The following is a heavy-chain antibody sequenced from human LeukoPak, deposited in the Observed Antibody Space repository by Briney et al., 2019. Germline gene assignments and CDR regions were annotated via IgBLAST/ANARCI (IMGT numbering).Heavy chain of an antibody. J-gene: IGHJ3*02. CDR2: IYYSGTT. Sequence: SETLSLTCTVSGGSISSSSFFWGWIRQPPGKGLEWIGSIYYSGTTYYNPSLKSRVTMSVDTSKNQFSLMLRSVTAADTAVYYCARGGRYFDWLFPGDAFDIWGQGTMVTVSS. V-gene: IGHV4-39*07. CDR3: ARGGRYFDWLFPGDAFDI. CDR1: GGSISSSSFF. D-gene: IGHD3-9*01.